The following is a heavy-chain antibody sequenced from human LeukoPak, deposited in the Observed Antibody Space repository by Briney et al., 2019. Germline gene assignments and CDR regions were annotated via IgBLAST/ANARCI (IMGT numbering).Heavy chain of an antibody. D-gene: IGHD1-26*01. CDR3: AREWELLDYYYGMDV. V-gene: IGHV3-11*04. Sequence: GGSLRLSCAASGFTFSDYYMSWIRQAPGKGLEWVSYISSSASTIYYADSVKGRFTISRDNAKNSLYLQMNSLRAEDTAVYYCAREWELLDYYYGMDVWGQGTTVTVSS. CDR2: ISSSASTI. J-gene: IGHJ6*02. CDR1: GFTFSDYY.